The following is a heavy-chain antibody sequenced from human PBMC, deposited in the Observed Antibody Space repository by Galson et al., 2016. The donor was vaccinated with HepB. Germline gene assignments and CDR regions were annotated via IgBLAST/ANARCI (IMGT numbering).Heavy chain of an antibody. D-gene: IGHD3-22*01. CDR2: TYYNSKRSP. J-gene: IGHJ4*02. Sequence: CPISGDSVSNITVAWSWLRQSPSRGLEWLGRTYYNSKRSPTSAVSIKSRTPINPDTFKNQFSLQLNSVTPEDTAVYYCARVGPEDYDSSGLDYWGQGTLVTVSS. V-gene: IGHV6-1*01. CDR3: ARVGPEDYDSSGLDY. CDR1: GDSVSNITVA.